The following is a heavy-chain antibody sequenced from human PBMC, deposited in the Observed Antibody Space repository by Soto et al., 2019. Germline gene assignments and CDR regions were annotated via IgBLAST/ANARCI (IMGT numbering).Heavy chain of an antibody. CDR3: ARQKLWMATINNDAFDI. Sequence: GESLKISCKGSGYTFNKYWIAWERQMPGQGLEWMGIIYPGDSDTTYSPSVQGHVTISVDESINTAYLQWASLEASDTAMYYCARQKLWMATINNDAFDIWGQGTMVTVSS. CDR2: IYPGDSDT. V-gene: IGHV5-51*01. CDR1: GYTFNKYW. J-gene: IGHJ3*02. D-gene: IGHD2-21*01.